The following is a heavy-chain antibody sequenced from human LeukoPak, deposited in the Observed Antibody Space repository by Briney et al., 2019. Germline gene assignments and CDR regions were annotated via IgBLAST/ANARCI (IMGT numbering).Heavy chain of an antibody. V-gene: IGHV4-59*02. CDR1: GGSVSNYY. CDR2: IFYSGST. CDR3: ARDVVDTFYNNIVYYGRGVFDI. Sequence: PSETLSLTCTVSGGSVSNYYWSWIRQPPGKGLEWIGYIFYSGSTSYNPSLKSRVSISSDASKNQFSLRLTSVPAADTVVYYCARDVVDTFYNNIVYYGRGVFDIWGQGTMVTVSS. D-gene: IGHD2/OR15-2a*01. J-gene: IGHJ3*02.